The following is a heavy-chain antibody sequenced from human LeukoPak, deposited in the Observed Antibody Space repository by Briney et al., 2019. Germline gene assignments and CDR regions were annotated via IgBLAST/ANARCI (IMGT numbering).Heavy chain of an antibody. CDR1: GGTFSSYT. CDR2: IIPILGIA. V-gene: IGHV1-69*04. Sequence: SVKVSCKASGGTFSSYTISWVRQAPGQGLEWMGRIIPILGIANYAQKFQGRVTITADKSTSTAYMELSSLRSEDTAVYYCARDPVVPAAITEIAVAGWGQGTLVTVSS. CDR3: ARDPVVPAAITEIAVAG. J-gene: IGHJ4*02. D-gene: IGHD2-2*01.